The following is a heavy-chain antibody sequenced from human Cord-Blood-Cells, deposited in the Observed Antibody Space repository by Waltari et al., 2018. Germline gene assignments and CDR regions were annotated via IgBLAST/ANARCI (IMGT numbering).Heavy chain of an antibody. D-gene: IGHD3-3*01. CDR3: ARGTWYYDFWSGYLNWFDP. CDR1: GGSFSGYY. Sequence: QVQLQQWGAGLLKPSETLSLTCAVYGGSFSGYYWSWIRQPPGKGLEWIGEINHSGSTNYNPSLKSRVTISVDTSKNQFSLKLSSVTAADTAVYYCARGTWYYDFWSGYLNWFDPWSQGTLVTVSS. CDR2: INHSGST. J-gene: IGHJ5*02. V-gene: IGHV4-34*01.